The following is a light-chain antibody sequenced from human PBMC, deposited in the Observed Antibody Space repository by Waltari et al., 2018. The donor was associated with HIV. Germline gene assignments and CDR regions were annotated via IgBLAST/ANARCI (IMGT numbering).Light chain of an antibody. CDR3: MQRIDFPYT. Sequence: DIVMTQTPLLLPVAPGEPASISCKSSRSLFDSDDATTVVDWYLQRPGQPPQLLLYSLAFRASGVPERFSGSGSGTDFTLKISRVEADDVGIYYCMQRIDFPYTVGQGTRLEI. V-gene: IGKV2-40*01. J-gene: IGKJ2*01. CDR2: SLA. CDR1: RSLFDSDDATTV.